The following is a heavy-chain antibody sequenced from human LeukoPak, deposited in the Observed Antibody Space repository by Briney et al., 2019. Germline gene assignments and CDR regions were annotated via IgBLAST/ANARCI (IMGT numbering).Heavy chain of an antibody. Sequence: GGSLRLSCAASGFTFSSYGMHWVRQAPGKGLEWVAVISYDGSNKYYADSVKGRFTISRDNSKNTLYLQMNSLRAEDTAVYYCARDRSHRYYYYGMDVWGQGTTVTVSS. J-gene: IGHJ6*02. V-gene: IGHV3-30*03. CDR2: ISYDGSNK. CDR1: GFTFSSYG. D-gene: IGHD1-14*01. CDR3: ARDRSHRYYYYGMDV.